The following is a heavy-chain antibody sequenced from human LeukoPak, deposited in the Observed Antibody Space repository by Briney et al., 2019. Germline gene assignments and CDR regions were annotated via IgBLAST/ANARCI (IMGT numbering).Heavy chain of an antibody. J-gene: IGHJ6*03. V-gene: IGHV1-46*01. CDR1: GYTFTSYY. CDR2: INPSGGST. CDR3: ARGNYYYYYMDA. Sequence: ASVKVSCKASGYTFTSYYMHLVRQAPGQGLEWMGIINPSGGSTSYAQKFQGRVTMIRDMSTSTVYMELSSLRSEDTAVYYCARGNYYYYYMDAWGKGTTVTISS.